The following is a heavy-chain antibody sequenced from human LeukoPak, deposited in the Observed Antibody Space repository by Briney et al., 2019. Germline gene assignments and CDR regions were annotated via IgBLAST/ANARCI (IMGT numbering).Heavy chain of an antibody. J-gene: IGHJ5*02. V-gene: IGHV3-30-3*01. D-gene: IGHD6-13*01. CDR3: ARDTQEQGNWFDP. CDR1: GXTFSNYA. CDR2: ISYDGSNK. Sequence: GRSLRLSCAASGXTFSNYAIHWVRQAPGKGLEWVALISYDGSNKYYADSVKGRFTISRDNSKNTLYLQMNSLRPEDMAVYYCARDTQEQGNWFDPWGQGTLVTVSS.